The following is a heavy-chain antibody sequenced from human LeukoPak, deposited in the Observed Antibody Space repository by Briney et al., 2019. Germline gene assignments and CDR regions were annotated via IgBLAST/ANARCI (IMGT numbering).Heavy chain of an antibody. CDR3: ANDSHSSLRSRDDY. CDR1: GYSFANYW. V-gene: IGHV5-10-1*01. Sequence: GESLKTSCKGSGYSFANYWISWVRQMPGKGLEWMGRIDPSGSHTNYSPSFQGHVTISADKSTSTAYLPAGSPKASDTAMYYCANDSHSSLRSRDDYWGKGTPVTSSS. D-gene: IGHD3-22*01. J-gene: IGHJ4*02. CDR2: IDPSGSHT.